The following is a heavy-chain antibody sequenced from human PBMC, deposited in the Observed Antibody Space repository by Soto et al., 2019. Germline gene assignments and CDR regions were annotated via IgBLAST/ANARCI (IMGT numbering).Heavy chain of an antibody. J-gene: IGHJ4*02. V-gene: IGHV3-64D*06. CDR1: GFAFASYS. CDR3: VKGAQYSGSYYYFDY. Sequence: PGGSLRLSCSASGFAFASYSMHWVRQAPGKGPEYVSAISDNGRSTYYADSVKGRFTISGDNSKNALYLQMSSLRTEDTAIFYCVKGAQYSGSYYYFDYWGQGTPVTVSS. CDR2: ISDNGRST. D-gene: IGHD1-26*01.